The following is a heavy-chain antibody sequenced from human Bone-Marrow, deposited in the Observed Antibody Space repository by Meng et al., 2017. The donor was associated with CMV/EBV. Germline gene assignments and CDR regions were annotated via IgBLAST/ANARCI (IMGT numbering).Heavy chain of an antibody. J-gene: IGHJ1*01. V-gene: IGHV3-33*06. CDR1: GFTFSSYG. CDR3: AKAPPQAGTGFFQH. Sequence: GGSLRLSCAASGFTFSSYGMHWVRQAPGKGLEWVAAIWYDGSNKYYADSVKGRFTISRDNSKNTLYLQMNSLRAEDTAVYYCAKAPPQAGTGFFQHWGQGTLVTVSS. CDR2: IWYDGSNK. D-gene: IGHD6-13*01.